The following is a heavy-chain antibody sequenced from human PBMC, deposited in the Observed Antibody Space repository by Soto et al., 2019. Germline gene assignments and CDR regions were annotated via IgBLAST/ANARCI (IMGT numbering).Heavy chain of an antibody. D-gene: IGHD6-13*01. CDR2: IYPGDSDT. CDR1: GYSFTSYW. Sequence: EVQLVQSGVEVKKPGESLKISCKGSGYSFTSYWIGWVRQMPGKGLEWMGIIYPGDSDTRYSPSFQGQVTISADKSISTAYLQWSSLKASDTAIYYCARTAAAGKYYYGVDVWGQGTTVTVSS. V-gene: IGHV5-51*01. CDR3: ARTAAAGKYYYGVDV. J-gene: IGHJ6*02.